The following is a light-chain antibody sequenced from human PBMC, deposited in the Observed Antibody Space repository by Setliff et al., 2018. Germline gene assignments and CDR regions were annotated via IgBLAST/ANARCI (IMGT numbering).Light chain of an antibody. V-gene: IGLV2-14*01. J-gene: IGLJ3*02. CDR1: SSDVGVYNS. CDR2: EVS. Sequence: QSVLYLPASVSGSPGQSITISCTGTSSDVGVYNSVSWYQQHPGKAPKLMIYEVSNRPSGISSRFSGSKSGNTASLTISGLQAEDEADYYCSSHTTSSTWVFGGGTKVTVL. CDR3: SSHTTSSTWV.